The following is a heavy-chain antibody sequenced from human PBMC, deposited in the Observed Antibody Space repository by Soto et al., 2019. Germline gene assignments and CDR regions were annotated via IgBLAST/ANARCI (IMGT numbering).Heavy chain of an antibody. CDR3: AAIRKYQYDMDL. CDR2: IIPIFRKA. D-gene: IGHD2-2*01. CDR1: GGTFTSYA. J-gene: IGHJ6*02. Sequence: QVQLVQSGAEVKKPGSSVKVSCKASGGTFTSYAISWVRQAPGQGLEWMGGIIPIFRKANYAQKFQGRVTITADESTSTAYMELRSLRSKDTAVYYYAAIRKYQYDMDLWGQGTTVTDSS. V-gene: IGHV1-69*01.